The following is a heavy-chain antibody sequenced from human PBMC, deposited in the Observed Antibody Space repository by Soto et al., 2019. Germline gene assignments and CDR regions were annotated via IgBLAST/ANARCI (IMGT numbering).Heavy chain of an antibody. D-gene: IGHD3-3*01. CDR2: MNPNTGNT. CDR1: GYTFTSFD. Sequence: ASVKVSCKASGYTFTSFDINWVRQAPGQGLEWMGWMNPNTGNTGYAQKFQGRVTVTRNTSISTAYMELSSLRFEDTAVYYCARGLIFGVVTPRSDYWGQGTLGTVSS. J-gene: IGHJ4*02. CDR3: ARGLIFGVVTPRSDY. V-gene: IGHV1-8*01.